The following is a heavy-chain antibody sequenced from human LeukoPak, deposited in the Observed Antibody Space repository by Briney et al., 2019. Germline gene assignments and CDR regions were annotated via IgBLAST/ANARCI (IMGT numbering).Heavy chain of an antibody. CDR1: GFTFSSYW. CDR3: ARDGAAYRLSFKDY. CDR2: IKQDGSEK. Sequence: AGGSLRLSCAASGFTFSSYWMSWVRQAPGKGLEWVANIKQDGSEKYYVDSVKGRFTISRDNAKNSLYLQMNSLRAEDTAVYYCARDGAAYRLSFKDYWGQGTLVTVSS. D-gene: IGHD6-13*01. V-gene: IGHV3-7*01. J-gene: IGHJ4*02.